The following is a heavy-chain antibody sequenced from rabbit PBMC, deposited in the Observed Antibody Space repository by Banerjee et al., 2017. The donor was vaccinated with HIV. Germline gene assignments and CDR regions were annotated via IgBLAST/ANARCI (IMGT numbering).Heavy chain of an antibody. CDR3: AREDWYTGRYNL. D-gene: IGHD7-1*01. Sequence: QEQLEESGGDLVKPEGSLTLTCTASGFSFSSSDWMCWVRQAPGKGLEWIACIYGGGTSGTYYATWAKGRFTISKTSSTTVTLQMTSLTAADTATYFCAREDWYTGRYNLWGQGTLVTVS. CDR2: IYGGGTSGT. J-gene: IGHJ4*01. CDR1: GFSFSSSDW. V-gene: IGHV1S45*01.